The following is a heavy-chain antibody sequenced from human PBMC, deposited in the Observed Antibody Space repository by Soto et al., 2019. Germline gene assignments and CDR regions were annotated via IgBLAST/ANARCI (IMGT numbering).Heavy chain of an antibody. Sequence: QVQLQESGPGLVEPSGTLSLTCGVSGDSFSSSNWWTWIRQPPGKGREWIGDILHSGHTDYSPSLRSRITISIDASKKEFSLHLTSVTATDTAVYYCARSPRRVDGKWFFDYWGPGALVTVSS. D-gene: IGHD3-22*01. CDR2: ILHSGHT. CDR1: GDSFSSSNW. J-gene: IGHJ4*02. CDR3: ARSPRRVDGKWFFDY. V-gene: IGHV4-4*02.